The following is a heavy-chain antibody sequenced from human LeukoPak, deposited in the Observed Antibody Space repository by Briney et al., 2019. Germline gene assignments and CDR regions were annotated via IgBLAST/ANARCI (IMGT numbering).Heavy chain of an antibody. V-gene: IGHV3-53*01. CDR1: GFTVSSNY. Sequence: GGSLRLSCAASGFTVSSNYMSWVRQAPGKGLEWVSVIYSGGSTYYADSVKGRFTISRDNSKNTLYLQMNSLRAEDTAVYYCASSADGEFDYYFDFWGQGTLVTVSS. D-gene: IGHD3-10*01. J-gene: IGHJ4*02. CDR3: ASSADGEFDYYFDF. CDR2: IYSGGST.